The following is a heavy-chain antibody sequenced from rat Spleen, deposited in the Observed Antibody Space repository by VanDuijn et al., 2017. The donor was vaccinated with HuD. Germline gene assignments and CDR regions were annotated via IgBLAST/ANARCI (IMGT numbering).Heavy chain of an antibody. CDR1: GFTFSDYY. J-gene: IGHJ2*01. Sequence: EVKLVESGGGLVQPGRSLKLSCAASGFTFSDYYMAWVRQAPTKGLEWVATISYDGNNTYYRDSVKGRFTISRDNAKSTLYLQMDSLRSEDTATYYCARPNYPGFNYFDYWGQGVMVTVSS. CDR3: ARPNYPGFNYFDY. V-gene: IGHV5-29*01. D-gene: IGHD1-4*01. CDR2: ISYDGNNT.